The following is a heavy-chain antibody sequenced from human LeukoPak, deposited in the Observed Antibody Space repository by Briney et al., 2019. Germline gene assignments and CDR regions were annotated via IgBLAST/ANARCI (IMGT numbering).Heavy chain of an antibody. CDR2: IYYSGST. CDR3: ASSPMYDSSGYIDF. D-gene: IGHD3-22*01. Sequence: PSGTLSLTCAVSGASISSGYYWSWIRQPPGKGLEWIGYIYYSGSTNYNPSLKSRVTISGDTSKKQFSLKLSSVTAADTAVYYCASSPMYDSSGYIDFWGQGTLVTVSS. CDR1: GASISSGYY. V-gene: IGHV4-61*01. J-gene: IGHJ4*02.